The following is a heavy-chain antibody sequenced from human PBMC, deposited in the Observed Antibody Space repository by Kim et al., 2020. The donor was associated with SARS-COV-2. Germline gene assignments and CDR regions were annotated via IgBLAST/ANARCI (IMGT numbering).Heavy chain of an antibody. D-gene: IGHD2-21*01. CDR3: AREPNDWDQRDAFDI. CDR2: IYYSGST. CDR1: GGSISSYY. J-gene: IGHJ3*02. Sequence: SETLSLTCTVSGGSISSYYWSWIRQPPGKGLEWIGYIYYSGSTNYNPSLKSRVTISVDTSKNQFSLKLSSVTAADTAVYYCAREPNDWDQRDAFDIWGQGTMVTVSS. V-gene: IGHV4-59*13.